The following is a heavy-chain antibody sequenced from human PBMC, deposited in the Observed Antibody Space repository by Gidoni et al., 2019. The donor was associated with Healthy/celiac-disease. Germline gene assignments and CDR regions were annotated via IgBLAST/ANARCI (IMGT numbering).Heavy chain of an antibody. J-gene: IGHJ4*02. CDR1: GGSIRSGSYY. V-gene: IGHV4-61*02. D-gene: IGHD3-3*01. CDR2: IYTSGST. CDR3: ASGPTIFGVVMRFAY. Sequence: QVQLQESGPGLVKPSQTLSLTCTVSGGSIRSGSYYWSWIRQPAGKGLEWIGRIYTSGSTNYNPSLKSRVTISVDTSKNQFSLKLSSMTAADTAVYYCASGPTIFGVVMRFAYWGQGTLVTVSS.